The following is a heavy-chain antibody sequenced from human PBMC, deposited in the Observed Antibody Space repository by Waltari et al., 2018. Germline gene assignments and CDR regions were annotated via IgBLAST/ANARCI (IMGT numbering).Heavy chain of an antibody. CDR3: ARGAPRD. V-gene: IGHV3-53*01. Sequence: EVQLVESGGGLMQPGGSLRLSCAASGFTVSNNYMSWVRQAPGKGLEWVSVIDGGGTTQYADSVKGRFTISRDNSKNTLYLQMNSLRAEDTAVYYCARGAPRDWGQGTLVTVSS. CDR2: IDGGGTT. CDR1: GFTVSNNY. J-gene: IGHJ4*02.